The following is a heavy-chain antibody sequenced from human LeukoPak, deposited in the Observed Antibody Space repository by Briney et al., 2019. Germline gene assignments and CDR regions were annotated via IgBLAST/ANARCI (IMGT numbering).Heavy chain of an antibody. CDR1: GYTFTGYY. D-gene: IGHD3-10*01. J-gene: IGHJ4*02. CDR3: GSWDYGSGSYSPYY. Sequence: GASVKVSCKASGYTFTGYYIHWVRQAPGQGLEWVGWINPNSGGTKFAQKFQGRVTLTRDTSTTTAYMELSGLGSDETAVYYCGSWDYGSGSYSPYYWGQGTLVTVSS. V-gene: IGHV1-2*02. CDR2: INPNSGGT.